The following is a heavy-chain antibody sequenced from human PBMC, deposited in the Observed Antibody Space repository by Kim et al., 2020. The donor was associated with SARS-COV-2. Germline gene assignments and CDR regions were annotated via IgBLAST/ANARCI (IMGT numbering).Heavy chain of an antibody. CDR2: SAN. J-gene: IGHJ4*02. Sequence: SANFYVNSVKGRFTISRDNAKNSLFLQMDSLRVEDTTVYYCMTPPNSAFDNWGQGTLVTVSP. D-gene: IGHD7-27*01. CDR3: MTPPNSAFDN. V-gene: IGHV3-7*03.